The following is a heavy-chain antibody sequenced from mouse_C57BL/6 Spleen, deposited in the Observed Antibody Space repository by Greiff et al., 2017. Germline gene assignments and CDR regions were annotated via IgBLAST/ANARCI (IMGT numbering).Heavy chain of an antibody. D-gene: IGHD2-1*01. Sequence: QVQLQQPGAELVRPGSSVKLSCKASGYTFTSYWMDWVKQRPGQGLEWIGNIYPSDSETHYNQKFKDKATLTVDKSSSTAYMQLSSLTSEDSAVYDCERIYYGNLYAMDYWGQGTSVTVSS. V-gene: IGHV1-61*01. CDR1: GYTFTSYW. CDR3: ERIYYGNLYAMDY. J-gene: IGHJ4*01. CDR2: IYPSDSET.